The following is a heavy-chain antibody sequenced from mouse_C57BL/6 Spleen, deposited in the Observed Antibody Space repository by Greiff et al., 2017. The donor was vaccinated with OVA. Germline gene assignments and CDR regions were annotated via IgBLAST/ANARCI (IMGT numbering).Heavy chain of an antibody. V-gene: IGHV1-84*01. D-gene: IGHD1-1*01. CDR1: GYTFTDYY. J-gene: IGHJ1*03. CDR3: ARDYYGSSHWYFDV. CDR2: IYPGSGNT. Sequence: VQGVESGPELVKPGASVKISCKASGYTFTDYYINWVKQRPGQGLEWIGWIYPGSGNTKYNEKFKGKATLTVDTSSSTAYMQLSSLTSEDSAVYFCARDYYGSSHWYFDVWGTGTTVTVSS.